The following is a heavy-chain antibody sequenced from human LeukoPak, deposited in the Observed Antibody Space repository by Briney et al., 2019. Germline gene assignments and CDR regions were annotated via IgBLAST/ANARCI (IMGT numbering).Heavy chain of an antibody. V-gene: IGHV5-51*01. J-gene: IGHJ5*02. CDR2: IYPGDSDT. Sequence: GESLKISCKGSGYIFTSYWIGWVRQMPGKGLEWVGIIYPGDSDTRYSPSFQGQVTMSADKSISTAYLQWSSLKASDTAMYYCARQVPGCSGGSCYSGWFDPWGQGTLVTASS. D-gene: IGHD2-15*01. CDR3: ARQVPGCSGGSCYSGWFDP. CDR1: GYIFTSYW.